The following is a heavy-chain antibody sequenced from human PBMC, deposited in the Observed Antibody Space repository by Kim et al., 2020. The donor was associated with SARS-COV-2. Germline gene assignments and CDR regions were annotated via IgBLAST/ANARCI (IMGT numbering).Heavy chain of an antibody. Sequence: TNYAQKFQGRVTMTRDTSISTAYMELSRLRSDDTAVYYCARRGGLDAFDIWGQGTMVTVSS. V-gene: IGHV1-2*02. CDR3: ARRGGLDAFDI. CDR2: T. D-gene: IGHD3-10*01. J-gene: IGHJ3*02.